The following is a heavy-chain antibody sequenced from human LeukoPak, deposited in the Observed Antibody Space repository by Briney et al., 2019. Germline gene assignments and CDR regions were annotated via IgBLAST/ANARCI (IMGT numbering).Heavy chain of an antibody. D-gene: IGHD2-21*01. CDR3: AKDLTVGAYCGGDCYRGPVDY. CDR1: GFTFSSYG. J-gene: IGHJ4*02. Sequence: GGSLRLSCAASGFTFSSYGMHWVRQAPGKGLEWVAFIRYDGSNKYYADSVKGRFTISRDNSKNTLYLQMNSLRAEDTAVYYCAKDLTVGAYCGGDCYRGPVDYWGQGTLVTVSS. V-gene: IGHV3-30*02. CDR2: IRYDGSNK.